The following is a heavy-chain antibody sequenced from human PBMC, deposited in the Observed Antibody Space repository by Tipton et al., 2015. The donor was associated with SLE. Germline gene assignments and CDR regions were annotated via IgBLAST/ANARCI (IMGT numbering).Heavy chain of an antibody. CDR2: ISDGGGT. CDR3: ARVSKRKYQLPSNAFDI. CDR1: GGSISSNY. Sequence: TLSLTCSVSGGSISSNYWIWIRQPPGKGLEWIGYISDGGGTNYNPSLKSRVTISVDTSKNQFSLRLGSVTAADTAVYYCARVSKRKYQLPSNAFDIWGQGTMVTVSS. V-gene: IGHV4-59*12. D-gene: IGHD2-2*01. J-gene: IGHJ3*02.